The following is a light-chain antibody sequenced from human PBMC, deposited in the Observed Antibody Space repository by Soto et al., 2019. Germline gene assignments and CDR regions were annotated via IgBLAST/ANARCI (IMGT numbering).Light chain of an antibody. Sequence: DIQMTQSRSTLSASIGDRVTITFRASESIRTWLAWYQQKPGKAPKLLIYKASSLESGVPSRFSGSGSGTEFTLTISSLQPDDFATYYCQQYNSYSSLFTFGPGTKVDIK. CDR3: QQYNSYSSLFT. CDR2: KAS. CDR1: ESIRTW. J-gene: IGKJ3*01. V-gene: IGKV1-5*03.